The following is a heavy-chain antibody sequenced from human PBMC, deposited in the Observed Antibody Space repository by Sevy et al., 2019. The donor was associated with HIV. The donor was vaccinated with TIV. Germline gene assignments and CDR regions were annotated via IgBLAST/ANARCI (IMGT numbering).Heavy chain of an antibody. CDR3: VREGCTNRDDC. Sequence: GGSLRLSCAASGFTFSKYSMSWVRQPPGKGLEWVSTLSFGCGEINYADSVKGRFTMSRDNSKSSVYLQMNSLRAEDTAIYYCVREGCTNRDDCCGDGTLVSVS. V-gene: IGHV3-23*01. CDR2: LSFGCGEI. J-gene: IGHJ4*01. D-gene: IGHD2-8*01. CDR1: GFTFSKYS.